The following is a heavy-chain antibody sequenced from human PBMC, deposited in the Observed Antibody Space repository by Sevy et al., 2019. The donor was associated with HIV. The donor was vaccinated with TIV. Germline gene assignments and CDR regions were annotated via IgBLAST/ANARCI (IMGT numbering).Heavy chain of an antibody. D-gene: IGHD3-22*01. CDR2: FDPEDGET. Sequence: ASVKVSCKVSGYTLTELSMHWVRQAPGKGLEWMGSFDPEDGETIYAQKFQGRVTMTEDTSADTAYMELSSLRSEDTDAYVCETTKDYYDSSGCPFDYWGQGTLVTVSS. J-gene: IGHJ4*02. CDR1: GYTLTELS. CDR3: ETTKDYYDSSGCPFDY. V-gene: IGHV1-24*01.